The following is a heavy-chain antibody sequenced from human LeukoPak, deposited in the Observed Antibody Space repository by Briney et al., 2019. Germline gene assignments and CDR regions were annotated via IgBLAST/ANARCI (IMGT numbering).Heavy chain of an antibody. Sequence: GGSLRLSCAASGFTFSSYGMHWVRQAPGKGLEWVAFIRYDGSNKYYGDSVQGRFTVSRDNSKNTLYLQMDNLRFEDTAVYYCARVSKPGWFDYYYMDVWGKGTTVIVSS. CDR3: ARVSKPGWFDYYYMDV. V-gene: IGHV3-30*02. CDR1: GFTFSSYG. J-gene: IGHJ6*03. D-gene: IGHD3-10*01. CDR2: IRYDGSNK.